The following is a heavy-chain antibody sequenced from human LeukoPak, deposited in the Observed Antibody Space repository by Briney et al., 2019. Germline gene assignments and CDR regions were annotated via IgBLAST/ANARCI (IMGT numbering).Heavy chain of an antibody. CDR3: ARAPRLRFDY. CDR1: GGSFSGYY. V-gene: IGHV4-34*01. Sequence: SETLSLTCAVYGGSFSGYYWSWIRQPLGKGLEWIGEINHSGSTNYNPSLKSRVTTSVDTSKNQFSLKLSSVTAADTAVYYCARAPRLRFDYWGQGTLVTVSS. CDR2: INHSGST. D-gene: IGHD4-17*01. J-gene: IGHJ4*02.